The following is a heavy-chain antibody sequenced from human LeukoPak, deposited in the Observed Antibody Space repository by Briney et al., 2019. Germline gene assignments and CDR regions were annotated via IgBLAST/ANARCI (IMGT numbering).Heavy chain of an antibody. Sequence: ASVKVSCKASGYTFTGYYMHWVRQAPGQGLEWMGWINPNSGGTNYAHKLQGRVTMTTDTSTSTAYMELRSLRSDDTAVYYCARDRGSGWYSGMNWFDPWGQGTLVTVSS. J-gene: IGHJ5*02. V-gene: IGHV1-2*02. D-gene: IGHD6-19*01. CDR2: INPNSGGT. CDR1: GYTFTGYY. CDR3: ARDRGSGWYSGMNWFDP.